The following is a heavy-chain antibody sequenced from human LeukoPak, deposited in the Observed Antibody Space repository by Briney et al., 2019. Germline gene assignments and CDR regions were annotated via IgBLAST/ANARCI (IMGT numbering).Heavy chain of an antibody. CDR2: ISAYNGNT. J-gene: IGHJ1*01. CDR1: GYTFTSYG. V-gene: IGHV1-18*01. D-gene: IGHD6-13*01. CDR3: ARDCYSSSCQEYFQH. Sequence: ASVKVSCKASGYTFTSYGISWVRQAPGQGLEWMGWISAYNGNTHYVQKLQGRVTMTTDTSTSTAYMELRSLRSDDTAVYYCARDCYSSSCQEYFQHWGQGTLVTVSS.